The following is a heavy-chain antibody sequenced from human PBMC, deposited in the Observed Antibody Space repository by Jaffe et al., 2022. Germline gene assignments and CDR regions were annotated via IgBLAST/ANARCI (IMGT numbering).Heavy chain of an antibody. CDR1: GDSISNYY. CDR3: ARGVPSYYYYMDV. J-gene: IGHJ6*03. Sequence: QVQLQGSGPGLVKPSETLSLTCTVSGDSISNYYWSWIRQAPGNGLEWIGFIYYSGSAVYNPSLKSRVTMSIDTSNNQFSLKLYAVTAADTAVYYCARGVPSYYYYMDVWDDGTTVTVSS. D-gene: IGHD2-21*01. V-gene: IGHV4-59*01. CDR2: IYYSGSA.